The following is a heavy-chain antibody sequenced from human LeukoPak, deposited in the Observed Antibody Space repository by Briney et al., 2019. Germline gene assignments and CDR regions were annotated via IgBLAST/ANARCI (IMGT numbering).Heavy chain of an antibody. J-gene: IGHJ1*01. CDR3: AKMAPHREWIVVVMLDKEVKYFQH. CDR1: GFTFSGYE. D-gene: IGHD3-22*01. V-gene: IGHV3-48*03. CDR2: ISTRSTT. Sequence: GGSLRLSCEASGFTFSGYEMNWVRQAPGKGLEWLSYISTRSTTYYADSVKGRFTISRDNSKNTLYLQMNSLRAEDTAVYYCAKMAPHREWIVVVMLDKEVKYFQHWGQGTLVTVSS.